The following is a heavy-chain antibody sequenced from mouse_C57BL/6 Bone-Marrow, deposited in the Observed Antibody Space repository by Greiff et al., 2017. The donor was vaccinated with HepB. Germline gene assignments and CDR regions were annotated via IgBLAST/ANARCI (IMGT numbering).Heavy chain of an antibody. CDR1: GYAFSSSW. D-gene: IGHD2-1*01. J-gene: IGHJ2*01. V-gene: IGHV1-82*01. CDR3: AVSGNYDY. CDR2: IYPGDGDT. Sequence: QVQLQQSGPELVKPGASVKISCKASGYAFSSSWMNWVKQRPGKGLEWIGRIYPGDGDTNYNGKFKGKATLTAHKSSSTAYMQLSILTSVDSAVYFCAVSGNYDYWGQGTPLTVSS.